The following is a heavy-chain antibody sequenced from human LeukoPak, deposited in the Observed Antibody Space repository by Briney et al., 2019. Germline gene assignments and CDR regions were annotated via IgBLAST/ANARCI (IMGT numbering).Heavy chain of an antibody. CDR3: ARTAYSDYSLGF. D-gene: IGHD5-12*01. V-gene: IGHV3-11*06. J-gene: IGHJ4*02. CDR1: GFTFSDYY. CDR2: ISTSSSYT. Sequence: PGGSLRLSCVASGFTFSDYYMIWIRQAPGKGLEWVSYISTSSSYTNYAESVKGRFTISRDNAKNTLYLQMNSLRAEDTAVYYCARTAYSDYSLGFWGQGTLVTVSS.